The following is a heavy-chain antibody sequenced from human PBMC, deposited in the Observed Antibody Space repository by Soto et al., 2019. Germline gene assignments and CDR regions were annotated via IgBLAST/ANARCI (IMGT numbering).Heavy chain of an antibody. CDR3: ARDRLMATLGTERHYLGLDV. D-gene: IGHD5-12*01. CDR2: IYYSGNT. V-gene: IGHV4-31*03. J-gene: IGHJ6*02. CDR1: GGSIRSGGYY. Sequence: SETLSLTCTVSGGSIRSGGYYWSWVRQNPRRGLEWIGNIYYSGNTYYNPSLKSRLTISVDTSKNQFSLNLSSVTAADTAVYYCARDRLMATLGTERHYLGLDVSGPATTLTVSS.